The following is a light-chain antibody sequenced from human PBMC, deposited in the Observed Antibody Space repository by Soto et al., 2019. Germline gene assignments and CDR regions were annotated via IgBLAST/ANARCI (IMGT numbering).Light chain of an antibody. Sequence: IQLTQSPSSLSASVGDRVTITSRASQGIINYLAWYQQEPGKAPKLLIYGASTFQSGVPSRFGGSGSGTDFTLTVSSLQPEDFATYYCQQLFMYPPTFGPGTKVDI. CDR2: GAS. J-gene: IGKJ3*01. V-gene: IGKV1-9*01. CDR1: QGIINY. CDR3: QQLFMYPPT.